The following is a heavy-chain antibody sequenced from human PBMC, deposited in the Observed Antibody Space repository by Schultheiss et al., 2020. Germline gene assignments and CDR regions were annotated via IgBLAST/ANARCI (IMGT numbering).Heavy chain of an antibody. CDR2: IYTSGST. Sequence: SETLSLTCTVSGGSISSGSYYWSWIRQPAGKGLEWIGRIYTSGSTNYNPSLKSRVTISVDTSKNQFSLKLSSVTAADTAVYYCAMGVGATWVGWGQGTLVTVSS. CDR3: AMGVGATWVG. CDR1: GGSISSGSYY. V-gene: IGHV4-61*02. J-gene: IGHJ4*02. D-gene: IGHD1-26*01.